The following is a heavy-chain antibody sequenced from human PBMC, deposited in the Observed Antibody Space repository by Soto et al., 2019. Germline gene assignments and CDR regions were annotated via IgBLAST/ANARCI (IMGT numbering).Heavy chain of an antibody. V-gene: IGHV4-34*01. CDR3: ARGGSSSCPW. CDR2: INHSGST. J-gene: IGHJ1*01. D-gene: IGHD2-2*01. Sequence: QVQLQQWGAGLLKPSETLSLTCAVYGGSFSGYYWSWIRQPPGKGLEWIGEINHSGSTNYNPALKSPFPVSLNTSQNHVPLKLGPVTAADPAGCYRARGGSSSCPWRGQGTPVTV. CDR1: GGSFSGYY.